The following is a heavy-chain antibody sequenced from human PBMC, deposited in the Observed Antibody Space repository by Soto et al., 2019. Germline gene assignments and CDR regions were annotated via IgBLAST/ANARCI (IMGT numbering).Heavy chain of an antibody. Sequence: GASVKVSCKTSGYTFAACYIHWIRQAPGQGLGWMGWINPTSGGTVFAQNFQDRVTMTRDTSISTAYMELRRLNSDDTAVYYCARDPDYGDYWGYFFDSWGQGTPVTVSS. CDR1: GYTFAACY. J-gene: IGHJ4*02. CDR3: ARDPDYGDYWGYFFDS. V-gene: IGHV1-2*02. D-gene: IGHD4-17*01. CDR2: INPTSGGT.